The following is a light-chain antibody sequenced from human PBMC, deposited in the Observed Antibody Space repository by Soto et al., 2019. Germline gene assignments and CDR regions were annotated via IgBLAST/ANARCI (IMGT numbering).Light chain of an antibody. J-gene: IGLJ1*01. CDR1: SSDVGGYNY. CDR2: DVS. Sequence: SVLTQPRSVSGSPGQSVTISCAGTSSDVGGYNYVSWYQQHPGKAPKLMIYDVSKRPSGVPDRFSGSKSGNTASLTISGLQAEDEADYYCCSYAGRYTYIFGTGTKGTVL. CDR3: CSYAGRYTYI. V-gene: IGLV2-11*01.